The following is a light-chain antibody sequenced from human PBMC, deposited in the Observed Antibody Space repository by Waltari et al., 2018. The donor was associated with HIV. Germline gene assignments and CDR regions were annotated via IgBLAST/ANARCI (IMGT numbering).Light chain of an antibody. CDR1: SSNTASNY. J-gene: IGLJ3*02. Sequence: QSVLTQPPSASGTPGQRVTISCSGSSSNTASNYVYWYQQLPGTAPKLLIYRNNQRPSGVPDRFSGSKSGTAASLAISGRRSEDEADYYCAAWDDSLSGWVFGGGTKLTVL. V-gene: IGLV1-47*01. CDR3: AAWDDSLSGWV. CDR2: RNN.